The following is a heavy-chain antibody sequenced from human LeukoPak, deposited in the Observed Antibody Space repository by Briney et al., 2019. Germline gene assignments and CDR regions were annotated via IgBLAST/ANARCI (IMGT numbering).Heavy chain of an antibody. CDR1: GFTFSSYA. CDR3: ARAAQKVVVVAGNAFDI. D-gene: IGHD2-15*01. V-gene: IGHV3-30-3*01. Sequence: GRCLRLSCAASGFTFSSYAMHWVRQAPGKGLEWAAVISYDGSNKYYADSVKGGFTISRDNSKNTLYLQMNSLRAEDTAVYYCARAAQKVVVVAGNAFDIWGQGTMVTVSS. CDR2: ISYDGSNK. J-gene: IGHJ3*02.